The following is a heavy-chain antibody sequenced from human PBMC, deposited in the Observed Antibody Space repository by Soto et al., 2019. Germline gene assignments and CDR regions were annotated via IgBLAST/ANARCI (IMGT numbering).Heavy chain of an antibody. CDR2: INAGYGNT. D-gene: IGHD7-27*01. CDR1: GYTLSSYS. Sequence: ASVKVSCKASGYTLSSYSMHWVRQAPGQRLEWMGWINAGYGNTKSSQKFQDRVTISRDTSASTAYMELTSLRSEDTAVYYCARDTGDGTFDFWGQGTLVTVSS. J-gene: IGHJ4*02. CDR3: ARDTGDGTFDF. V-gene: IGHV1-3*01.